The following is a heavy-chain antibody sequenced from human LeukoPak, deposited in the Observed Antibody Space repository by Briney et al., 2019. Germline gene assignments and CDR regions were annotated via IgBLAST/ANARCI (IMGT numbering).Heavy chain of an antibody. Sequence: GGSLRLSCAASGFTFSTYVMSWVRQTPGKGLEWVSTISGSGGSTYYADSVKGRFTISRDNSKNTLYLQMNSLRVEDTAVYYCARDYYDNSGYPVYFDYWGQGTLVTVSS. CDR1: GFTFSTYV. V-gene: IGHV3-23*01. CDR2: ISGSGGST. D-gene: IGHD3-22*01. J-gene: IGHJ4*02. CDR3: ARDYYDNSGYPVYFDY.